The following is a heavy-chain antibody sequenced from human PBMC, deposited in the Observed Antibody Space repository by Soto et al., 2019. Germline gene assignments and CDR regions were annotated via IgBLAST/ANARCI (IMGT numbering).Heavy chain of an antibody. V-gene: IGHV3-23*01. CDR1: GFTFSTYA. CDR3: AKGMGLRSKDAFHI. Sequence: EVQLLESGGGLVQPGGSLRLSCAASGFTFSTYAMSWVRQAPGKGLEWVSSISGSGGSTYYADSVKGRFTISRDNSKNTMYLQMNSLRAADTAVYYRAKGMGLRSKDAFHIWGQGTMVTVSS. D-gene: IGHD1-26*01. CDR2: ISGSGGST. J-gene: IGHJ3*02.